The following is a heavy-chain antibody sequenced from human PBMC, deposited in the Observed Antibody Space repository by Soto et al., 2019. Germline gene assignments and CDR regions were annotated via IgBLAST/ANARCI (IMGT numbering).Heavy chain of an antibody. J-gene: IGHJ3*02. D-gene: IGHD6-6*01. Sequence: QVQLQESGPGLVKPSQTLSLTCTVSGGSISSGAYYWSWIRQHPGESLEWIGYIYYSGNTYYNPTLKSRVMISVDTSKNQFSLRLSSVTAADTAVYYCARVGISSSDAFDICGHGTMVTVSS. V-gene: IGHV4-31*03. CDR1: GGSISSGAYY. CDR3: ARVGISSSDAFDI. CDR2: IYYSGNT.